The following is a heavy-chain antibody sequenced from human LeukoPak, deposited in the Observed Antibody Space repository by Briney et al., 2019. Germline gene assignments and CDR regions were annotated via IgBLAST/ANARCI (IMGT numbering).Heavy chain of an antibody. J-gene: IGHJ4*02. CDR2: INPNSGDT. CDR1: GYTFTGYY. Sequence: ASVKVSCKASGYTFTGYYVHWVRQAPGQGLEWMGWINPNSGDTNYAQEFQGRVTMTRDTSISTAYMELSRLTSDDTAVYYCARGDHYDVLTGFQTPSHLSDYWGQGTLVTVSS. CDR3: ARGDHYDVLTGFQTPSHLSDY. D-gene: IGHD3-9*01. V-gene: IGHV1-2*02.